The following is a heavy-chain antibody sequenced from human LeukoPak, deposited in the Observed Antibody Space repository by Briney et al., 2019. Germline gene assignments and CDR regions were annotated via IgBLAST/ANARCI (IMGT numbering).Heavy chain of an antibody. CDR1: GYTLTELS. D-gene: IGHD3-16*02. Sequence: ASVKVSCKVSGYTLTELSMHWVRQAPGKGLEWMGGFDPEDGETIYAQKFQGRVTMTEDTSTDTAYMELSSLRAEDTAVYYCAKVSRTHLSSLFSFDYWGQGTLVTVSS. J-gene: IGHJ4*02. V-gene: IGHV1-24*01. CDR3: AKVSRTHLSSLFSFDY. CDR2: FDPEDGET.